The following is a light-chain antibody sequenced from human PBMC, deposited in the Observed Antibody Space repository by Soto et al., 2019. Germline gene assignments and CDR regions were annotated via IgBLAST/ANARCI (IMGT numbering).Light chain of an antibody. V-gene: IGKV4-1*01. Sequence: DIVMTQSPDSLAVSLGERATINCKSSQSVLYSSNNKNYLAWYQQKPGQPPNLLTYWASTRESGVPDRFSGSGSVTDFTLTISSLQAEDVAVYYCQQYFDTPLTFGGGTKVEIK. CDR2: WAS. J-gene: IGKJ4*01. CDR1: QSVLYSSNNKNY. CDR3: QQYFDTPLT.